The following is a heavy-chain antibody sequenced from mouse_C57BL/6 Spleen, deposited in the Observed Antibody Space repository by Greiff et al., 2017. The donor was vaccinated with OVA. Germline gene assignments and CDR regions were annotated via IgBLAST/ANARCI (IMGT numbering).Heavy chain of an antibody. Sequence: EVQLQQSGPELVKPGASVKISCKASGYTFTDYYMNWVKQSHGKSLEWIGDINPNNGGTSYNQKFKGKATLTVDKSSSTAYMELRSLTSEDSAVYYCARGGYDYDVGAMDYWGQGTSVTVSS. CDR2: INPNNGGT. D-gene: IGHD2-4*01. CDR3: ARGGYDYDVGAMDY. J-gene: IGHJ4*01. CDR1: GYTFTDYY. V-gene: IGHV1-26*01.